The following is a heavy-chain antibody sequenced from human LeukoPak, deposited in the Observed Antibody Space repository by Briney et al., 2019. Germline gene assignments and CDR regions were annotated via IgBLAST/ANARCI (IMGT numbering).Heavy chain of an antibody. CDR3: ASPNVDTTQY. V-gene: IGHV4-39*02. D-gene: IGHD5-18*01. CDR2: IYYSGST. Sequence: WETLSLTCTVSGGSISSSSFSWGWIRQPPGKGLEWIGSIYYSGSTYYNPSLKSRVTISVDTSRNHFSLKLSSVTAADTAVYYCASPNVDTTQYWGQGTLVTVSS. J-gene: IGHJ4*02. CDR1: GGSISSSSFS.